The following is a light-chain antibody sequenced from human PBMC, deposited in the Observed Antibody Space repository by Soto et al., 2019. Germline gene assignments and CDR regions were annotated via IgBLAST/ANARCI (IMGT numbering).Light chain of an antibody. Sequence: IVLTQSPGTLSLSPGEVATLSCGASQTITYNFLAWYQKKPGLAPRLLVYDASNRATGIPDRFSGSGSGTDFTLTISTLEPEDFAMYYCQHSGESSSTFGGGTRVEI. CDR1: QTITYNF. J-gene: IGKJ4*01. CDR2: DAS. V-gene: IGKV3D-20*01. CDR3: QHSGESSST.